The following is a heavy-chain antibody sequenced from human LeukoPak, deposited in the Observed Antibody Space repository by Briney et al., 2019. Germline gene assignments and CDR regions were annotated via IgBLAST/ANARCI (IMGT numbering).Heavy chain of an antibody. CDR2: ISAYNGNT. D-gene: IGHD2-21*02. Sequence: ASVKVSCKASGYTFTSYGISWVRQAPGQGLEWMGWISAYNGNTNYAQKLQGRVTMTTDTSTSTAYMELRSLRSDDTAVYYCARDLAYCGGDCYSRMRNYYYYMDVWGKGTTVTISS. CDR1: GYTFTSYG. V-gene: IGHV1-18*01. J-gene: IGHJ6*03. CDR3: ARDLAYCGGDCYSRMRNYYYYMDV.